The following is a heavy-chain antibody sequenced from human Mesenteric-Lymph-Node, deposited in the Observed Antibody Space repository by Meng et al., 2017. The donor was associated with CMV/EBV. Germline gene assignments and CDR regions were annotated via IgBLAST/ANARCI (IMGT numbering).Heavy chain of an antibody. CDR2: ISSDGNRK. V-gene: IGHV3-30*04. CDR3: ARDLGIVGAPLDY. Sequence: GGSLRLSCAASGFTFSSYAMSWVRQAPGKGLEWVAFISSDGNRKNCADSVKGRFTISRDNSKNTLYLQMNSLRPEDMALYYCARDLGIVGAPLDYWGQGTLVTVSS. D-gene: IGHD1-26*01. CDR1: GFTFSSYA. J-gene: IGHJ4*02.